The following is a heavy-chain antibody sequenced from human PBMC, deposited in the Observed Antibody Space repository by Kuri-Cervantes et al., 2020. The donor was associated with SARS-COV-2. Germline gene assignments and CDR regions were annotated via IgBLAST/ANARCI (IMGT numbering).Heavy chain of an antibody. CDR3: ARSKGLGGFWSVSYAGLDY. D-gene: IGHD3-3*01. V-gene: IGHV3-7*01. Sequence: ETLSLTCAASGFTFSSYWMSWVRQAPGKGLEWVANIKQDGSEKYYVDSVKGRFTISRDNAKNSLDLLLKSLRVEDTAVYYCARSKGLGGFWSVSYAGLDYWGQGTLVTVSS. J-gene: IGHJ4*02. CDR1: GFTFSSYW. CDR2: IKQDGSEK.